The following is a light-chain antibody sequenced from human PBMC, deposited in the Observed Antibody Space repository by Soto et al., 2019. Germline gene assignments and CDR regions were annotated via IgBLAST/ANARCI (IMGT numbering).Light chain of an antibody. J-gene: IGLJ3*02. V-gene: IGLV2-14*03. CDR1: TSDVGAYNY. CDR3: CSYTSSSTLV. Sequence: QAALTQPASVYGSPGQSITISCTGTTSDVGAYNYVSWYQQHPGKAPQLVIYDVTNRPSGVSNRFSGSKSGNTASLTISGLQAEDEADYYCCSYTSSSTLVFGGGTKVTVL. CDR2: DVT.